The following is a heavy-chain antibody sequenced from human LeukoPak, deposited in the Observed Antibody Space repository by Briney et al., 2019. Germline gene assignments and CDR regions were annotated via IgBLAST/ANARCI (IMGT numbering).Heavy chain of an antibody. CDR2: ISGSGGST. V-gene: IGHV3-23*01. J-gene: IGHJ4*02. CDR1: GFTFSSYG. Sequence: GGTLRLSCAASGFTFSSYGMSWVRQAPGKGLEWVSAISGSGGSTYYADSVKGRFTISRDNSKNTLYLQMNSLRAEDTAVYYCAKDGWYYYGSGTDYWGQGTLVTVSS. CDR3: AKDGWYYYGSGTDY. D-gene: IGHD3-10*01.